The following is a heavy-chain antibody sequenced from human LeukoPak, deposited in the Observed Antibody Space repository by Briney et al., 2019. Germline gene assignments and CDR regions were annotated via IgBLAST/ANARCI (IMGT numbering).Heavy chain of an antibody. D-gene: IGHD3-9*01. CDR1: GYSFTHYS. CDR3: ARGGIRYFDWAMDVGDRTTDFDF. Sequence: ASVKASCKASGYSFTHYSISWVRQAPGQGLEWMGWINPDSGNTDYAQKLQGRVTMTTDTSTSTAYMELRSLRSDDTAVYYCARGGIRYFDWAMDVGDRTTDFDFWGQGTLVTVSS. V-gene: IGHV1-18*01. CDR2: INPDSGNT. J-gene: IGHJ4*02.